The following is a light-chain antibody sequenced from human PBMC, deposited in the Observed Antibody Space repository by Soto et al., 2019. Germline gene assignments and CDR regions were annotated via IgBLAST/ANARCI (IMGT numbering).Light chain of an antibody. Sequence: IQMTQSPSTLPAPTEDRVTITCRASQGISSYLAWYQQRRGRAPKLLIYAASTLQSGVPSRFSGSGSGTDFTLTISCLQSEDFATYYCQQYYSYPLWTFGQGTKVDIK. CDR2: AAS. CDR1: QGISSY. CDR3: QQYYSYPLWT. J-gene: IGKJ1*01. V-gene: IGKV1-8*01.